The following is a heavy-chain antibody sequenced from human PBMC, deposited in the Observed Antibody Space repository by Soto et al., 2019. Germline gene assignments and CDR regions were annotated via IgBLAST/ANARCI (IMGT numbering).Heavy chain of an antibody. CDR1: RDTFDSYA. V-gene: IGHV1-69*01. Sequence: QGQLLQSGAKVRKPGSSVKVSCKTSRDTFDSYAITWVRQAPGQGLEWMGGIIPILGTTKYAQKFQGRVTMTADESTNTAHMELSSLRFEDRAMYYCAAGGRDGYIRWGQGTQVTVSS. CDR2: IIPILGTT. J-gene: IGHJ4*02. CDR3: AAGGRDGYIR. D-gene: IGHD5-18*01.